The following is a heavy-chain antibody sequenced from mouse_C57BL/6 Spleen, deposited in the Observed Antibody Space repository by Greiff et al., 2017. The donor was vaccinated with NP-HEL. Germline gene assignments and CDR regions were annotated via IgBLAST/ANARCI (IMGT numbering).Heavy chain of an antibody. CDR2: IDPENGDT. V-gene: IGHV14-4*01. J-gene: IGHJ2*01. CDR3: TTKPGYYVDY. Sequence: EVQLQQSGAELVRPGASVKLSCTASGFNIKDDYMHWVKQRPEQGLEWIGWIDPENGDTESASKFQGKATITADTSSNTAYLQLSSLTSEDTAVYYCTTKPGYYVDYWGQGTTLTVSS. CDR1: GFNIKDDY.